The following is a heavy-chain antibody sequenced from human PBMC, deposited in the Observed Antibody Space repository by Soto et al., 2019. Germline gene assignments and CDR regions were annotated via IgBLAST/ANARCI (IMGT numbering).Heavy chain of an antibody. Sequence: PGGSLRLSCAASGFTFSSYAMSWVRQAPGKGLEWVSAISGSGGSTYYADSVKGRFTISRDNSKNTLYLQMNSLRAEDTAVYYCAKKRVLRFLEWSAPDFDYWGQGTLVTVSS. CDR3: AKKRVLRFLEWSAPDFDY. J-gene: IGHJ4*02. D-gene: IGHD3-3*01. CDR1: GFTFSSYA. V-gene: IGHV3-23*01. CDR2: ISGSGGST.